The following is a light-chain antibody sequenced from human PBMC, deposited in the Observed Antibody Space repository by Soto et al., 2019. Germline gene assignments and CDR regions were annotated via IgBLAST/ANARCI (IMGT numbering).Light chain of an antibody. J-gene: IGKJ1*01. CDR1: QTISNF. CDR2: GAS. CDR3: RPHTNWQPNR. Sequence: DIEISQEPCTVSGSVGDRVTIAGRASQTISNFLAWYQQKRGKVPKLLMYGASTRATGIPARFSGSGYDTKLTRTTVCLFLENRAVYYCRPHTNWQPNRFAEGTKVDIK. V-gene: IGKV3-15*01.